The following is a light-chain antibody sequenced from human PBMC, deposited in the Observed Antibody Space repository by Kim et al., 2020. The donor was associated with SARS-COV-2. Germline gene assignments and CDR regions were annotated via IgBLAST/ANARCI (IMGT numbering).Light chain of an antibody. Sequence: EIVMTQSPATLSVSPGERATLSCRASQSIGTNLVWYQQKPGQAPRLLIYDASTRATGVPARFSGSGSGTEFTLTISSLQSEDFAIYHCHQYNRWFALSFGGGTKVDIK. J-gene: IGKJ4*01. CDR2: DAS. CDR3: HQYNRWFALS. V-gene: IGKV3-15*01. CDR1: QSIGTN.